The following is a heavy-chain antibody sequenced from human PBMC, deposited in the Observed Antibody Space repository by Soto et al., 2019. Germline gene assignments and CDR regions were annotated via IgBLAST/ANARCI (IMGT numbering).Heavy chain of an antibody. J-gene: IGHJ6*02. CDR3: ARKYLPYYGSGSPYGMDV. CDR1: GGSFSGYY. Sequence: QVQLQQWGAGLLKPSETLSLTCGVYGGSFSGYYWSWIRQPPGKGLEWIGEVNHSGSTNYNPSLKSRITISGDASENQFSLKLSSVTAADTALYYCARKYLPYYGSGSPYGMDVWGQGTTVTVSS. CDR2: VNHSGST. D-gene: IGHD3-10*01. V-gene: IGHV4-34*01.